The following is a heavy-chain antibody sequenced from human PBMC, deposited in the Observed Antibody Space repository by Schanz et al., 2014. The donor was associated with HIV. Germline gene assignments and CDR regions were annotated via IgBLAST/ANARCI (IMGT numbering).Heavy chain of an antibody. Sequence: QVQLVESGGGVVQPGRSLRLSCTASGFTFSSSGMHWVRQAPGKGLEWVAAMWYDESHKGYADSVKGRFTISRDNSKNTLSLQMNSLRAEDTAVYYCALVGVWYYYGMDVWGHGTTVAVSS. CDR1: GFTFSSSG. D-gene: IGHD2-8*01. CDR3: ALVGVWYYYGMDV. J-gene: IGHJ6*02. CDR2: MWYDESHK. V-gene: IGHV3-33*01.